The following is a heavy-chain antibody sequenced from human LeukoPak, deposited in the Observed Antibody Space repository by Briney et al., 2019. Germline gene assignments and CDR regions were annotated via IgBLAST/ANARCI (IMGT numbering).Heavy chain of an antibody. J-gene: IGHJ4*02. V-gene: IGHV6-1*01. CDR3: ASGRTTVTTLDY. CDR1: GDSVSSNSAA. Sequence: SQTLPLTCAISGDSVSSNSAAWNWIRPSPSRGLEWLGRTYYRSKWYNDYAVSVKSRININPDTSKNQFSLQLNSVTPEDTAVYYCASGRTTVTTLDYWARGPLVSVSS. D-gene: IGHD4-17*01. CDR2: TYYRSKWYN.